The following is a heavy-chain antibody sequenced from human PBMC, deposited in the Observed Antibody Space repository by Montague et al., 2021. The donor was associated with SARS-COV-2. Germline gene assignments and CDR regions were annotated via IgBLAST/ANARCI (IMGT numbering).Heavy chain of an antibody. CDR2: IDWDDDK. J-gene: IGHJ4*02. Sequence: PALVQPTQTLTLTCTFSGFSLSTSGMCVSWIRQPPGKALEWLARIDWDDDKYYSTSLKTRLTISKDTSKNQVVLTMTNMGPVDTATYYCARKTGTTVSLDYWGQGTLVTVSS. D-gene: IGHD1-7*01. V-gene: IGHV2-70*11. CDR3: ARKTGTTVSLDY. CDR1: GFSLSTSGMC.